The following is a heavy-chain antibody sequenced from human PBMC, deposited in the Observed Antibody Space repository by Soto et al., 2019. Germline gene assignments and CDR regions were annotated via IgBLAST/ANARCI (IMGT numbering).Heavy chain of an antibody. D-gene: IGHD2-21*02. V-gene: IGHV5-51*01. CDR1: GCNFTSYW. J-gene: IGHJ3*02. Sequence: GVSKRVCCKGAGCNFTSYWIGWVRQMTGKGLEWMGIIYPGDSDTRYSPSFQGQVTISADKSISTAYLQWSSLKASDTAMYYCARHDPAYCGCDCSIPAFDIWGQGTMVTVS. CDR3: ARHDPAYCGCDCSIPAFDI. CDR2: IYPGDSDT.